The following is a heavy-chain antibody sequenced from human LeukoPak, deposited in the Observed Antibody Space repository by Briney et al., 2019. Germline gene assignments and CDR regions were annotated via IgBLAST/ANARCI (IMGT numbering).Heavy chain of an antibody. CDR3: ARYVGAPWYYGMDV. D-gene: IGHD1-26*01. J-gene: IGHJ6*02. Sequence: PSETLSLTCTVSGGSISSYYWSWIRQPPGKGLEWIGYIYYSGSTNYNPSLKSRVTISVDTSKNQFSLELSSVTAADTAVYYCARYVGAPWYYGMDVWGQGTTVTVSS. CDR2: IYYSGST. CDR1: GGSISSYY. V-gene: IGHV4-59*08.